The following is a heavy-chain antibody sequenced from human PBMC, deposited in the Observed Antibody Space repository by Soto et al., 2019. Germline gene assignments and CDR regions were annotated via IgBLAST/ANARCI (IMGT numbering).Heavy chain of an antibody. Sequence: QVQLQESGPGLVKPSQTLSLTCTVSGGSISSGGYYWSWIRQHPGKGLEWIGYIYYSGSTYYNPSLKSRVTIAVDTSKNQFSLKLSSVTAADTAVYYCARDKSGYSYDYFDYWGQGTLVTVSS. J-gene: IGHJ4*02. CDR1: GGSISSGGYY. CDR3: ARDKSGYSYDYFDY. CDR2: IYYSGST. V-gene: IGHV4-31*03. D-gene: IGHD5-18*01.